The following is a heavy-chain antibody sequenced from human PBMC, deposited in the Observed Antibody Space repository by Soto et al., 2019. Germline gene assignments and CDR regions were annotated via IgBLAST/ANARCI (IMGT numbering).Heavy chain of an antibody. D-gene: IGHD4-17*01. V-gene: IGHV4-59*01. CDR3: ARVTTGYYYYMDV. Sequence: SETLSLTCTVSGGSISSYYWSWIRQPPGKGLEWIGYIYYSGSTNYDPSLKSRVTISVDTSKNQFSLKLSSVTAADTAVYYCARVTTGYYYYMDVWGKGTTVTVSS. CDR1: GGSISSYY. J-gene: IGHJ6*03. CDR2: IYYSGST.